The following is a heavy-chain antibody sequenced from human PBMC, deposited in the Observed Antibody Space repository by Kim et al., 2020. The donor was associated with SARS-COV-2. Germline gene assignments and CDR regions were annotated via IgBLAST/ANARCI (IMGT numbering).Heavy chain of an antibody. D-gene: IGHD3-16*01. V-gene: IGHV3-66*04. CDR3: ARRGNTFWYFDL. J-gene: IGHJ2*01. Sequence: YSADSVKGRFIISRDSSKNTLYLQMNSLRAEDTAVYYCARRGNTFWYFDLWGRGTLVSVSS.